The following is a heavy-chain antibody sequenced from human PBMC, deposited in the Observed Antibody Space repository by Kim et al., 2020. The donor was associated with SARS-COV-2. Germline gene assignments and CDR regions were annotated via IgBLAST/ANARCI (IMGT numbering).Heavy chain of an antibody. J-gene: IGHJ6*02. Sequence: ASVKVSCKASGYTFTSYAMHWVRQAPGQRLEWMGWINAGNGNTKYSQKFQGRVTITRDTSASTAYMELSSLRSEDTAVYYCARDLRYFDWLSPYYYYGMDVWGQGTTVTVSS. V-gene: IGHV1-3*01. CDR3: ARDLRYFDWLSPYYYYGMDV. D-gene: IGHD3-9*01. CDR2: INAGNGNT. CDR1: GYTFTSYA.